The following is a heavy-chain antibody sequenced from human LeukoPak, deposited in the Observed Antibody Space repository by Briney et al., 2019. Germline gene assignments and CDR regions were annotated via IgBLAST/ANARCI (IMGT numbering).Heavy chain of an antibody. CDR3: ARDSSSWSYWYFDL. CDR2: IYTSGST. J-gene: IGHJ2*01. D-gene: IGHD6-13*01. CDR1: GGSISSYY. V-gene: IGHV4-4*07. Sequence: PSETLSLTCTVSGGSISSYYWSWIRQPAGKGLEWIGRIYTSGSTNYNPSLKSRVTMSVDTSKNQFSLKLSSVTAADTAVCYCARDSSSWSYWYFDLWGRGTLVTVSS.